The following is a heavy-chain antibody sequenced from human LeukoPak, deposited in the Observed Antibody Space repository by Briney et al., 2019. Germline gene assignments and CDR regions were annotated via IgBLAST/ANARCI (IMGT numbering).Heavy chain of an antibody. CDR1: GYTFIDYG. D-gene: IGHD2-15*01. Sequence: GASVKVSCKASGYTFIDYGISWVRQAPGQGLEWMASINVYRGSTHYVQKLQDRVSVTADTSTNTAYIELRSLRSDDTAVYYCARGVVVAATGANFFDPWGQGTLVTVSS. J-gene: IGHJ5*02. CDR3: ARGVVVAATGANFFDP. CDR2: INVYRGST. V-gene: IGHV1-18*01.